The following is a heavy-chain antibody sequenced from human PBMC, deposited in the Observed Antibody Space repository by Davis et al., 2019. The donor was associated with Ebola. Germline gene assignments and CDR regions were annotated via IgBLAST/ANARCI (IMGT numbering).Heavy chain of an antibody. CDR1: GFTFSSYA. Sequence: PGGSLRLSCAASGFTFSSYAMSWVRQAPGKGLEWVSAISGSGGSTYYADSVKGRFTISRDNAKNTLYLQMNSLRVEDTAVYYCTRVIDGDYDGNWGQGTLVTVSS. V-gene: IGHV3-23*01. D-gene: IGHD4-17*01. CDR2: ISGSGGST. CDR3: TRVIDGDYDGN. J-gene: IGHJ4*02.